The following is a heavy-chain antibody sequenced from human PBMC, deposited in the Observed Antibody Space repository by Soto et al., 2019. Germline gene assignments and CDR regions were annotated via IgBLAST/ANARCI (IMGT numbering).Heavy chain of an antibody. CDR1: GYTFTSYG. CDR3: ARVVGARAHWFDP. Sequence: QVQLVQSGAEVKKPGASVKVSCKASGYTFTSYGISWVRQAPGQGLEWMGRSSVYNGNTNEAQKLQGRVTMTTDTTTSTAYVELRSVRTAAKAVYYGARVVGARAHWFDPWGQGTLVTVSS. J-gene: IGHJ5*02. V-gene: IGHV1-18*01. CDR2: SSVYNGNT. D-gene: IGHD2-15*01.